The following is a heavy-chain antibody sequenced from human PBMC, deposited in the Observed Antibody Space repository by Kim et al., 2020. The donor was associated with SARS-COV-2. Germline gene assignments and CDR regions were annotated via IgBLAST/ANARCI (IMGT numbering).Heavy chain of an antibody. D-gene: IGHD6-6*01. Sequence: SVKGRFTISRDNSKNTLYLQMNSLRAEDTAVYYCAKTVEAYSSSSTGFDYWGQGTLVTVSS. V-gene: IGHV3-23*01. J-gene: IGHJ4*02. CDR3: AKTVEAYSSSSTGFDY.